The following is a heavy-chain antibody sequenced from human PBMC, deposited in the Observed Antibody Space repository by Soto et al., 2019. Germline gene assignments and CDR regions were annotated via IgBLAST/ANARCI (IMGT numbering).Heavy chain of an antibody. J-gene: IGHJ4*02. V-gene: IGHV3-33*01. CDR2: IWYDGSNK. CDR3: ARGFYYYDSSGYQRFDY. D-gene: IGHD3-22*01. Sequence: QVQLVESGGGVVQPGRSLRLSCAASGFTFSSYGMHWVRQAPGKGLEWAAVIWYDGSNKYYADSVKGRFTISRDNSKNTLYLQMNSLRAEDTAVYYCARGFYYYDSSGYQRFDYWGQGTLVTVSS. CDR1: GFTFSSYG.